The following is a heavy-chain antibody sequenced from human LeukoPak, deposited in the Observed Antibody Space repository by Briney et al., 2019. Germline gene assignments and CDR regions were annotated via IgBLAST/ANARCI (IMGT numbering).Heavy chain of an antibody. V-gene: IGHV3-30*09. D-gene: IGHD6-19*01. CDR2: ISSDGSNR. J-gene: IGHJ4*02. Sequence: GGSLRLSCAASGFTFSTYWMSWVRQAPGKGLEWVAVISSDGSNRYYADSVEGRFVISRDDSKNTLYMHLNSLRSEDTALYYCVRGSPTSGWFWYIEHWGQGILVSVSS. CDR1: GFTFSTYW. CDR3: VRGSPTSGWFWYIEH.